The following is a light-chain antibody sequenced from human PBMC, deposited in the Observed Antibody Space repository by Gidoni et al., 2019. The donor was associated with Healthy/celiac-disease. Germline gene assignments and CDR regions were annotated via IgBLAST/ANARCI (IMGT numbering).Light chain of an antibody. CDR2: SAS. Sequence: DIQMAQSPSSLSASVGDRVTITCRASQSISSYLYWYQQKPGKDPQLLIYSASSLQSGVPSRFSGSGSGTEFTLTISSLQPDDFSTYYCQQSYSTPFTFXPXTKVDIK. J-gene: IGKJ3*01. CDR1: QSISSY. V-gene: IGKV1-39*01. CDR3: QQSYSTPFT.